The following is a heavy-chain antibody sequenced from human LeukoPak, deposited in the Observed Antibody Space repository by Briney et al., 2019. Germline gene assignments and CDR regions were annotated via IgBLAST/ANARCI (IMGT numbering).Heavy chain of an antibody. Sequence: ASVKVPCKASGYTSTSYGISWVRQAPGQGLEWMGWISAYNGNTNYAQKLQGRVTMTTDTSTSTAYMELRSLRSDDTAVYYCTRLTFNFHRHFDYWGQGTLVTVSS. D-gene: IGHD2/OR15-2a*01. V-gene: IGHV1-18*01. CDR1: GYTSTSYG. CDR2: ISAYNGNT. J-gene: IGHJ4*02. CDR3: TRLTFNFHRHFDY.